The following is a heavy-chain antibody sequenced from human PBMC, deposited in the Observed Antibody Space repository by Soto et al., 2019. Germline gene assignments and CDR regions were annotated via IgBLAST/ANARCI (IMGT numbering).Heavy chain of an antibody. V-gene: IGHV3-23*01. J-gene: IGHJ4*02. D-gene: IGHD3-22*01. CDR3: AKGRYFDTSGGCANY. CDR2: ISGSGHGT. Sequence: EVKLLESGGGLVPPGASARLSCITSGFIFDNYAMSWVRQSPGRGLEWVAAISGSGHGTVYTQSVQGRFIIARDKSNKTLFLQMNNLRDEDTAVYYCAKGRYFDTSGGCANYWGLGTLVSVSA. CDR1: GFIFDNYA.